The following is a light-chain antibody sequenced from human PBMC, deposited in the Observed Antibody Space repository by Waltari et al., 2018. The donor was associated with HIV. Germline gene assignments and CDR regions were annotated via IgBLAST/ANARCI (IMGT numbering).Light chain of an antibody. V-gene: IGLV2-14*01. CDR1: SSDVGGYNY. CDR3: SSYTSSSTWV. CDR2: EVS. Sequence: QSALTQPVSVSGSPGQSITISCTGTSSDVGGYNYVSWYQQHPGKAPQLMIYEVSNRPSWVSNRFSGSKSGNTASLTISGLQAEDEADYYCSSYTSSSTWVFGGGTKLTVL. J-gene: IGLJ3*02.